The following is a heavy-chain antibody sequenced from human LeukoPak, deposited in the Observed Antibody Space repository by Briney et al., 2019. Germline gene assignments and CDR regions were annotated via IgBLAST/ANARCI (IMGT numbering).Heavy chain of an antibody. CDR3: ARFRDLKAARMRGWFDP. CDR2: IIPIFGTA. D-gene: IGHD6-6*01. CDR1: GGTFSSYA. J-gene: IGHJ5*02. V-gene: IGHV1-69*13. Sequence: SVKVSCKASGGTFSSYAISWVRQAPGQGLEWMGGIIPIFGTANYAQKFQGRVTITADESTSTAYMELSSLRSEDTAVYYCARFRDLKAARMRGWFDPWGQGTLVTVSS.